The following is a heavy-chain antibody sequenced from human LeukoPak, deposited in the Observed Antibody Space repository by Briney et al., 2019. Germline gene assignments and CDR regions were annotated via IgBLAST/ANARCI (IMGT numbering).Heavy chain of an antibody. J-gene: IGHJ6*02. CDR3: ARDLHTYYYDSSGYSGYYYYGMDV. Sequence: GGSLRLSCAASGFTFSSYSMNWVRQAPGKGLEWVSYISSSSSTIYYADSVKGRFTISRDNSKNTLYLQMNSLRAEDTAVYYCARDLHTYYYDSSGYSGYYYYGMDVWGQGTTVTVSS. V-gene: IGHV3-48*01. CDR2: ISSSSSTI. CDR1: GFTFSSYS. D-gene: IGHD3-22*01.